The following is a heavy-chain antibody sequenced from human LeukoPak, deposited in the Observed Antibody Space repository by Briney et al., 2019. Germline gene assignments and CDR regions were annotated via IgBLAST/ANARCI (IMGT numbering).Heavy chain of an antibody. CDR1: GGSISSYY. V-gene: IGHV4-59*01. Sequence: SETLSLTCTVSGGSISSYYWSWIRQPPGKGLEWIGYIYYSGSTSYNPSLQSRVTISVDMSKNQFSLKLSTETAADTAVYYCARAARGPIRYFDYWGQGALVTVSS. CDR2: IYYSGST. D-gene: IGHD3-9*01. J-gene: IGHJ4*02. CDR3: ARAARGPIRYFDY.